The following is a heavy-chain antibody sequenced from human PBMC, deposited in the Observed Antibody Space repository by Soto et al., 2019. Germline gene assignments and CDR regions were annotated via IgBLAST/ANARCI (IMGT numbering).Heavy chain of an antibody. CDR1: GGSFSSYY. CDR3: ARVRQDILVVGNWYFDL. Sequence: QVQLQESGPGLVKPSETLSLTCTVSGGSFSSYYWSWIRQHPGEGLEWIGYIFYSGSTNYNPSLNSRVTISIDTSKNQFSLRLSSVTTADTAVYYCARVRQDILVVGNWYFDLWGRGTLVTVSS. CDR2: IFYSGST. D-gene: IGHD2-15*01. V-gene: IGHV4-59*01. J-gene: IGHJ2*01.